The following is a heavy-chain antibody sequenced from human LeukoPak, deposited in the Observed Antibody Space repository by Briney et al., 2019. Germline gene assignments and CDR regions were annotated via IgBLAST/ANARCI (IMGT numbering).Heavy chain of an antibody. J-gene: IGHJ4*02. Sequence: ASVKVSCKASGGTFSSYGISWVRQAPGQGLEWMGWISAYNGNTNYAQKLQGRVTMTTDTSTSTAYMELRSLRSDDTAVYYCARLYCSGGSCYSGEHYWGQGTLVTVSS. CDR1: GGTFSSYG. CDR3: ARLYCSGGSCYSGEHY. D-gene: IGHD2-15*01. CDR2: ISAYNGNT. V-gene: IGHV1-18*01.